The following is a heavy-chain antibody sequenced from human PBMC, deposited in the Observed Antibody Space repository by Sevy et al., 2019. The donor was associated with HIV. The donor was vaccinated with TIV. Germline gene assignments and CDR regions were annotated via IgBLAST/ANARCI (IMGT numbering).Heavy chain of an antibody. CDR3: ARDIWIVSGPGFSSGMDV. V-gene: IGHV3-21*01. D-gene: IGHD2-15*01. J-gene: IGHJ6*02. CDR2: ISSSSSYI. Sequence: GGSLRLSCAVSGFSFDSYGMTWVRQAPGKGLEWVSGISSSSSYIYYADSVKGRFTISRDNAKNSLYLQMNSLRAEDTAVYYCARDIWIVSGPGFSSGMDVWGQGTTVTVSS. CDR1: GFSFDSYG.